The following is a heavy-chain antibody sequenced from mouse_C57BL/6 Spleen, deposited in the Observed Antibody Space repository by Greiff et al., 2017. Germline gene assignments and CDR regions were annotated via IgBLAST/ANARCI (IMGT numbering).Heavy chain of an antibody. CDR2: IDPETGGT. CDR3: TRNYGSSLYYAMDY. Sequence: QVQLQQSGAELVRPGASVTPSCKASGYTFTDYEMHWVKQTPVHGLEWIGAIDPETGGTAYNQKFKGKAILTADKSSSTAYMELRSLTSEDSAVYYCTRNYGSSLYYAMDYWGQGTSVTVSS. J-gene: IGHJ4*01. V-gene: IGHV1-15*01. CDR1: GYTFTDYE. D-gene: IGHD1-1*01.